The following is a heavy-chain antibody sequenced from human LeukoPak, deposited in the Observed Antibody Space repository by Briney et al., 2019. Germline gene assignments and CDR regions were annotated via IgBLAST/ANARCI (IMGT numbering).Heavy chain of an antibody. CDR1: GGPFSGYY. J-gene: IGHJ4*02. V-gene: IGHV4-34*01. CDR3: ARRLWDTSGWYFDY. D-gene: IGHD6-19*01. Sequence: SETLSLTCAVYGGPFSGYYWSWVRQPPGKGLEWIGEINDSGRTNYNPSLKSRVTISVETSKNQFSLKLSSVTAADTAVYYCARRLWDTSGWYFDYWGQGRLVAVSS. CDR2: INDSGRT.